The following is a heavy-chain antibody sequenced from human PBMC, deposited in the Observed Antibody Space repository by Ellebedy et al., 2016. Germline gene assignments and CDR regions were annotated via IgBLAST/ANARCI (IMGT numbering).Heavy chain of an antibody. V-gene: IGHV3-15*07. D-gene: IGHD5-24*01. CDR3: VTERSGAFPN. Sequence: ETLSLTCNVSGGSVSSDYWNWVRQAPGKGLEWVGLIKSQSDGGAIDYAAPVKGRFTISRDDSKNTLYLQMNSLKIEDTAVYYCVTERSGAFPNWGQGTMVTVSS. J-gene: IGHJ3*02. CDR2: IKSQSDGGAI. CDR1: GGSVSSDY.